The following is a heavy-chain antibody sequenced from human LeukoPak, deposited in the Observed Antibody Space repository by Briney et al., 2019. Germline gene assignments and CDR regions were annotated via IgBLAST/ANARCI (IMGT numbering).Heavy chain of an antibody. CDR2: ISWNSGSI. J-gene: IGHJ4*02. V-gene: IGHV3-9*01. D-gene: IGHD6-13*01. CDR3: ARGIAAAGTALYN. CDR1: GFTFDDYA. Sequence: PGGSLRLSCAASGFTFDDYAMHWVRQAPGKGLEWVSGISWNSGSIGYADSVKGRFTISRDNSENTLYLQINSLRAEDTAVYYCARGIAAAGTALYNWGQGTLLTVSS.